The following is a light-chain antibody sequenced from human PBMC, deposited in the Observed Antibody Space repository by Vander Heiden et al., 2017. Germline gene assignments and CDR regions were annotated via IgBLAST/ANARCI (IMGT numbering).Light chain of an antibody. V-gene: IGKV3-15*01. CDR2: GAS. CDR1: QSISSN. Sequence: EVVMTQSPATLSVSPGERATLSCRASQSISSNLAWYQQKLGQAPRLLLYGASTRATGVPARFSGSGSGTEFTLTISSLQSEDFAVYYCQQYHNWPPYTFGQGTKLEIK. J-gene: IGKJ2*01. CDR3: QQYHNWPPYT.